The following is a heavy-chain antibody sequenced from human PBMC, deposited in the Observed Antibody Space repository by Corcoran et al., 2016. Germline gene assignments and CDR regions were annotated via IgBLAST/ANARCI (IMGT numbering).Heavy chain of an antibody. D-gene: IGHD3-10*01. J-gene: IGHJ4*02. V-gene: IGHV4-59*01. CDR2: IYYSGST. CDR3: ARADSSGNGVEY. Sequence: QVQLQESGPGLVKPSETLSLTCTVSGGSISSYYWSWIRQPPGKGLEWIGYIYYSGSTNYNPSLKSRVTISVDTSKDQFSLKLSSVTAADTAVYYCARADSSGNGVEYWGQGTLVTVSS. CDR1: GGSISSYY.